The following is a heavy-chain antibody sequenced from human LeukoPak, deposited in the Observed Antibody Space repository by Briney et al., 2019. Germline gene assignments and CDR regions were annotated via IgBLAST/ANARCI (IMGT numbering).Heavy chain of an antibody. V-gene: IGHV5-10-1*01. Sequence: GESLKISCKGSGYSFTNYWISWVRQMPGKGLEWMGRIDPSDSYTNYSPSFQGHVTISADKSISTAYLQWSSLKASDTAMYYCARCVAAAGKIDYWGQGTLVTVSS. D-gene: IGHD6-13*01. CDR2: IDPSDSYT. J-gene: IGHJ4*02. CDR3: ARCVAAAGKIDY. CDR1: GYSFTNYW.